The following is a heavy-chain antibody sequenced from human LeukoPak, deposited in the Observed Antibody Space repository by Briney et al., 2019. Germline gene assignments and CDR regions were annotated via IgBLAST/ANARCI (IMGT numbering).Heavy chain of an antibody. V-gene: IGHV4-34*01. J-gene: IGHJ3*02. Sequence: PSETLSLTCAVYGGSFSGYYWSWIRQPPGKGLEWIGETNHSGSTNYNPSLKSRVTISVDTSKNQFSLKLSSVTAADTAVYYCARVEYCGGDCYPNDAFDIWGQGTMVTVSS. CDR3: ARVEYCGGDCYPNDAFDI. CDR2: TNHSGST. CDR1: GGSFSGYY. D-gene: IGHD2-21*02.